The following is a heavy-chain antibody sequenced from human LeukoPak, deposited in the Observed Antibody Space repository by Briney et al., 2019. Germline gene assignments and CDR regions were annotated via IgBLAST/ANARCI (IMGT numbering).Heavy chain of an antibody. CDR3: APRRRPSVTKYRRSINWRDP. V-gene: IGHV2-5*02. J-gene: IGHJ5*02. Sequence: SGPTLVKGTRALTLTCTFSGFSLTTSGVAVGWLRQPPGKALEWLALIYWDDDKRSCPSLRNRLTITKDTSKNQLVLTLTNMDPLDTATYYCAPRRRPSVTKYRRSINWRDPWGQGTLVTVSS. CDR1: GFSLTTSGVA. CDR2: IYWDDDK. D-gene: IGHD6-6*01.